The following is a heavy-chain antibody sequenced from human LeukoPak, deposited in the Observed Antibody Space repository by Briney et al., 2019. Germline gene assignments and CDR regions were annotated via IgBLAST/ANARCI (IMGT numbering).Heavy chain of an antibody. D-gene: IGHD2-2*01. J-gene: IGHJ4*02. CDR2: INPNSGGT. CDR1: GYTFTGYY. Sequence: ASVKVSCKASGYTFTGYYMHWVRQAPGQGLEWMGWINPNSGGTNYAQKFQGRVTMTRDTSISTAYMELSRLRSDDTAVYYCARGGPRAVLQLPPGKTHFDCWGQGTLVTVSS. CDR3: ARGGPRAVLQLPPGKTHFDC. V-gene: IGHV1-2*02.